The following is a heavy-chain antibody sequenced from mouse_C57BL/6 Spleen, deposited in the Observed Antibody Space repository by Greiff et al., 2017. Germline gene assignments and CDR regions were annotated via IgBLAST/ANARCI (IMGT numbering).Heavy chain of an antibody. CDR3: ARSPYYYGSSHWYFDG. D-gene: IGHD1-1*01. J-gene: IGHJ1*03. V-gene: IGHV1-52*01. Sequence: QVQLQQPGAELVRPGSSVKLSCKASGYTFTSYWMHWVKQRPIQGLEWIGNIDPSDSETHYNQKFKDKATLTVDKSSSTAYMQLSSLTSEDSAVYYCARSPYYYGSSHWYFDGWGTGTTVTVSS. CDR1: GYTFTSYW. CDR2: IDPSDSET.